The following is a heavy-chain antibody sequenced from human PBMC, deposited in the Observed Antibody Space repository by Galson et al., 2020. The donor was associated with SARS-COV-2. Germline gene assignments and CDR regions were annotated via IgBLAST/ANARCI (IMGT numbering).Heavy chain of an antibody. CDR3: ARERNGDYVRGDWYFDL. Sequence: SQASETLSLTCAVYGGSFSGYYWSWIRQPPGKGLEWIGEINHSGSTNYNPSLKSRVTISVDTSKNQFSLKLSSVTAADTAVYYCARERNGDYVRGDWYFDLWGRGTLVTVSS. CDR2: INHSGST. D-gene: IGHD4-17*01. CDR1: GGSFSGYY. V-gene: IGHV4-34*01. J-gene: IGHJ2*01.